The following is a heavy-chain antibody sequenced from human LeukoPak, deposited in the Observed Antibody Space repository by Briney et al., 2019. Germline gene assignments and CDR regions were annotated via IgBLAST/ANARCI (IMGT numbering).Heavy chain of an antibody. J-gene: IGHJ4*02. CDR1: EFTVSSNY. Sequence: GRSLRLSCTASEFTVSSNYMSWVRQAPGKGLEWVSVIYSGGSTYYADSVKGRFTISRDNSKNTLYLQMNSLRAEDTAVYYCATTRNLRYFDWLDYWGQGTLVTVSS. CDR3: ATTRNLRYFDWLDY. D-gene: IGHD3-9*01. CDR2: IYSGGST. V-gene: IGHV3-66*02.